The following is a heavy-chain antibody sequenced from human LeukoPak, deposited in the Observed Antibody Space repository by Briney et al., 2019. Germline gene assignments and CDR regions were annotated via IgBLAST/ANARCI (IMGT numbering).Heavy chain of an antibody. V-gene: IGHV4-59*01. Sequence: SETLSLTCTVSSGSISSYYWSWIRQPPGKGLEWIGYVHYSGSINYNPSLKSRVTISVDTSKNQFSLKLSSVTTADTAVYYCARVEEGYGSGRRGNFYYYYMDVWGKGTTVTVSS. CDR3: ARVEEGYGSGRRGNFYYYYMDV. J-gene: IGHJ6*03. CDR2: VHYSGSI. CDR1: SGSISSYY. D-gene: IGHD3-10*01.